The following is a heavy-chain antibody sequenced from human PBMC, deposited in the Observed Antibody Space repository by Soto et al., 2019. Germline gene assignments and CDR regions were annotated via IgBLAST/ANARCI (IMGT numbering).Heavy chain of an antibody. CDR2: ISGSGGST. J-gene: IGHJ4*02. CDR1: GFTFSSYA. CDR3: AKDRITIFGVVIVPLDY. D-gene: IGHD3-3*01. Sequence: GGSLRLSCAASGFTFSSYAMSWVRQAPGKGLEWVSAISGSGGSTYYADSVKGRFTISRDNSKNTLYLQMNSLRAEDTAVYYCAKDRITIFGVVIVPLDYWGQGTLVTVSS. V-gene: IGHV3-23*01.